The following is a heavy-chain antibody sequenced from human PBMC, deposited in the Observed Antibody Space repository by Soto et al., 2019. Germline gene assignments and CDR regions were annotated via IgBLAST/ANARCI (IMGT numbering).Heavy chain of an antibody. CDR3: AKRAIAAAGSRFFDY. CDR2: IGGGSGST. D-gene: IGHD6-13*01. J-gene: IGHJ4*02. V-gene: IGHV3-23*01. CDR1: GFTFSTYG. Sequence: EVQLLQSGGGLVQPGGSLRLSCAASGFTFSTYGMSWVRQAPGKGLEWVSSIGGGSGSTYYADSVKGRFTISRDNSKNTLYVQMNSLRAEDTAVYYCAKRAIAAAGSRFFDYWGQGSLVTVAS.